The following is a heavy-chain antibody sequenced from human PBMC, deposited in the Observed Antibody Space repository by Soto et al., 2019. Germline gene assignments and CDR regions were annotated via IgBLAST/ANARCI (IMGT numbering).Heavy chain of an antibody. CDR3: ARDPIGGGSPYYADF. CDR2: INPNTGGT. CDR1: GYTFTGYY. J-gene: IGHJ4*02. Sequence: QVQLVQSGAEVKKPGASVKVSCKASGYTFTGYYMHWVRQAPGQGLEWMGWINPNTGGTDYAQKFQGRVTMTRDTSISAAYMVLTSLRSDDTAFYYCARDPIGGGSPYYADFWGQGTLLTVSS. V-gene: IGHV1-2*02. D-gene: IGHD3-10*01.